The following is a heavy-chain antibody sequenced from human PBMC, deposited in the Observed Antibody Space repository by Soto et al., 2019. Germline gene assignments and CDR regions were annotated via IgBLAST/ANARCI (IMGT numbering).Heavy chain of an antibody. CDR3: ARDWGAWLAP. V-gene: IGHV3-11*01. J-gene: IGHJ5*02. CDR2: ISGSGNTI. CDR1: GFMFGDSY. Sequence: QVQLVESGGNLVKPGGSLRLSCVASGFMFGDSYMSWIRQAPGKGLEWLAYISGSGNTIQYADSVKGRFTVSRDNAQSSVFLEMNSVKAEDTGLYFCARDWGAWLAPWGQGTLVTVSS. D-gene: IGHD3-16*01.